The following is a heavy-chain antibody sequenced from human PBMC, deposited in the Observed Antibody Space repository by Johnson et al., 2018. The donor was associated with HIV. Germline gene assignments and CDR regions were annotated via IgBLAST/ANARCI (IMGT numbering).Heavy chain of an antibody. CDR3: ARVGRGEMATAPLDAFDI. J-gene: IGHJ3*02. Sequence: VQLVESGGGVVQPGGSLRLSCGAPPFTFSSYAMRWVRQAPVKGLDWVSVISFSGGKGRFPISRDNSKNTLYLQMGSLGAEDTAVYYCARVGRGEMATAPLDAFDIWGQGTMVTVSS. CDR1: PFTFSSYA. V-gene: IGHV3-23*04. D-gene: IGHD5-24*01. CDR2: ISFSGG.